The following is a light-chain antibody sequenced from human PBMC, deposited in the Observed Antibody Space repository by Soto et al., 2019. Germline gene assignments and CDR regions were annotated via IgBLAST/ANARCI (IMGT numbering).Light chain of an antibody. CDR3: QVWDSGSGRV. CDR2: DDS. J-gene: IGLJ3*02. CDR1: DIGSRV. Sequence: SYELTQPPSVSVAPGQTASITCGGNDIGSRVVHWFHLKPGQAPVLVVHDDSARPSGIPERFSGSNSGNTATLTISRVEAGDEADYYCQVWDSGSGRVFGGGTKLTVL. V-gene: IGLV3-21*02.